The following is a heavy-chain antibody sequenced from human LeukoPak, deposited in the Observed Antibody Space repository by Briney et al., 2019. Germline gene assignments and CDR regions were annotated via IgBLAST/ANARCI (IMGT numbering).Heavy chain of an antibody. CDR2: IYSGGST. Sequence: GGSLRLSCAASGFTVSSNYMSWVRQAPGKGLEWVSVIYSGGSTYYADSVKGRFTISRDNSKNTLYLQMNSLRAEDTAVYYCASRYAYGPWSLDYWGQGTLVTVSS. D-gene: IGHD3-10*01. V-gene: IGHV3-66*02. CDR1: GFTVSSNY. CDR3: ASRYAYGPWSLDY. J-gene: IGHJ4*02.